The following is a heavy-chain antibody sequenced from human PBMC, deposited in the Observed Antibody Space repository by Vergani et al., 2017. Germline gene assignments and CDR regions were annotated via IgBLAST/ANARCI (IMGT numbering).Heavy chain of an antibody. Sequence: QVQLQESGPGLVKPSETLSLTCTVSGGSLINYYWSWVRQPPGKGLEWIVYIYSSGSTTYSPSLKSRLTMSVDPSKNQFSLKLRSVTLADTAVYYCARTIGHCSNSNCYNLAYWGQGTLVTVSS. CDR2: IYSSGST. V-gene: IGHV4-59*01. J-gene: IGHJ4*02. CDR1: GGSLINYY. CDR3: ARTIGHCSNSNCYNLAY. D-gene: IGHD2-2*02.